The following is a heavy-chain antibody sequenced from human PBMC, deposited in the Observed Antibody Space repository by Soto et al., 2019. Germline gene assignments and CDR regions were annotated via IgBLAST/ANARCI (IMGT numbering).Heavy chain of an antibody. CDR1: ARSISSDDYY. CDR2: FYYSGST. J-gene: IGHJ4*02. CDR3: AREPSI. V-gene: IGHV4-31*11. Sequence: PSETLSLTCALSARSISSDDYYWSWIRQPPVKGLEWIGYFYYSGSTCYNPSLKSRVNISVDTSKNQFSLKLSSVTAADTAVYYCAREPSIWGQGNLVTVSS.